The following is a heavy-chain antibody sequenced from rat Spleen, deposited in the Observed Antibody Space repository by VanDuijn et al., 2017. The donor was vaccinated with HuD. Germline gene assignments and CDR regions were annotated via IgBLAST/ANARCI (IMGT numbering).Heavy chain of an antibody. V-gene: IGHV5-29*01. CDR1: GFALSDHF. Sequence: EVQLVESDGGLVQPGKSLTLSCAASGFALSDHFMAWVRQAPTKGLEWVATINYDGGTPYYRDSVKGRFTISRDNAQNTLYLQMDSLRSEDTATYYCGRHGYNSYFDYWGRGVMVTVSS. J-gene: IGHJ2*01. CDR3: GRHGYNSYFDY. CDR2: INYDGGTP. D-gene: IGHD1-9*01.